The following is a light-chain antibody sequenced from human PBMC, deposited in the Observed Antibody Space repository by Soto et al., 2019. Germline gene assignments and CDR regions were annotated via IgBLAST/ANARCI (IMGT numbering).Light chain of an antibody. Sequence: EGVMTQSPATLSVFPGERVTLSCRASQSVSSSLAWYQQKPGQAPRLLIYSASTRATGIPARFSGSGSGTEFTLTISSLESEDFAVYYCQQYINGYTSGQGTKLEIK. CDR1: QSVSSS. V-gene: IGKV3-15*01. CDR3: QQYINGYT. CDR2: SAS. J-gene: IGKJ2*01.